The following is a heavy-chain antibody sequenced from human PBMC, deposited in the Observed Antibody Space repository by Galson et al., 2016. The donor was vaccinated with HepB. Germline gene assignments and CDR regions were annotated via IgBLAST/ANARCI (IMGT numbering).Heavy chain of an antibody. CDR1: GGSISSSTYF. J-gene: IGHJ4*02. D-gene: IGHD3-3*01. V-gene: IGHV4-39*02. CDR3: ARGSRTIFGVVTTDY. CDR2: MYYSEI. Sequence: SETLSLTCAVPGGSISSSTYFWGWIRQPPGKGLEWIGSMYYSEIYYNPSLKSRVTISVDTSKNHFSLKLRSVTAADTAMYYCARGSRTIFGVVTTDYWGQGTLVTVSS.